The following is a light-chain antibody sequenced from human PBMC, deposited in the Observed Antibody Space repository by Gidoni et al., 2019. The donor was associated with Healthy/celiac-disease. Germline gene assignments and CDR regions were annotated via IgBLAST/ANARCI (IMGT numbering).Light chain of an antibody. CDR1: DCGDKY. J-gene: IGLJ2*01. CDR3: QAWDSSTVV. V-gene: IGLV3-1*01. Sequence: SYELTQPPSVSVSPGQTASITCSGEDCGDKYACWYQKKPGQSPVLVIYQDIKRPSGIPERFSGSNSGNTATLTISGTQAMDEADYYCQAWDSSTVVFGGGTKLTVL. CDR2: QDI.